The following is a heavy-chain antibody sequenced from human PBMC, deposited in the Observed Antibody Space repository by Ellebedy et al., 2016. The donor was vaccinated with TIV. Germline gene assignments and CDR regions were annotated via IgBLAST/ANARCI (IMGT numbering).Heavy chain of an antibody. CDR3: ARGREFYNFDY. CDR2: IYYSRST. Sequence: SETLSLTXTVSGGSVRNDRYYWTWLRQPPGKGLEWIGYIYYSRSTKYNPSLKSRAIISVDTPKNQFSLNLSSVTAADTAMYYCARGREFYNFDYWGLGTLVTVS. CDR1: GGSVRNDRYY. D-gene: IGHD2/OR15-2a*01. J-gene: IGHJ4*02. V-gene: IGHV4-61*01.